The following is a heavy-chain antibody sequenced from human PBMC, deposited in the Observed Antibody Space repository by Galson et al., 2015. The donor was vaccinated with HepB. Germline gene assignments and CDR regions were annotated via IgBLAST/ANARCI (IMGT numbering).Heavy chain of an antibody. CDR2: IYPGDSDT. J-gene: IGHJ3*02. V-gene: IGHV5-51*01. Sequence: QSGAEVKKPGESLKISCKGSGYSFTSYWIAWVRQMPGKGLEWMGIIYPGDSDTRYSPSFQGQVTISADKSISTAYLQWSSLKASDTAMYYCARQLGSSWYGAAFDICGQGTMVTVSS. D-gene: IGHD6-13*01. CDR3: ARQLGSSWYGAAFDI. CDR1: GYSFTSYW.